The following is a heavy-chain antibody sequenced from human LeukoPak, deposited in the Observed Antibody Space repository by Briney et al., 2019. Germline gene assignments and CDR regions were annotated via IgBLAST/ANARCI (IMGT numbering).Heavy chain of an antibody. Sequence: SETLSLTCAVYGGSFSAYSWSWIRQPPGKGLEWIGEINHSGSTNYNPSLKSRVTISVDTSKNQFSLKLSSVTAADTAVYYCARGLYYGSGSYYMSPPVYFDYWGQGTLVTVSS. CDR1: GGSFSAYS. V-gene: IGHV4-34*01. CDR3: ARGLYYGSGSYYMSPPVYFDY. CDR2: INHSGST. D-gene: IGHD3-10*01. J-gene: IGHJ4*02.